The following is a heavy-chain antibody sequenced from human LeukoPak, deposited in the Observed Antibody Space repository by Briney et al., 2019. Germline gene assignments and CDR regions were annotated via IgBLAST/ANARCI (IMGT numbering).Heavy chain of an antibody. CDR3: TTDPPTRY. J-gene: IGHJ4*02. CDR1: GFTSRDYT. D-gene: IGHD1-26*01. Sequence: PGRSLRLSCTGSGFTSRDYTMTWIRQAPGKGLEWVSFIRKKADGGTPEYAASVKGRFTISRDDSKSIAYLQMNSLKTDDTAVYYCTTDPPTRYWGQGTLVSVSS. CDR2: IRKKADGGTP. V-gene: IGHV3-49*03.